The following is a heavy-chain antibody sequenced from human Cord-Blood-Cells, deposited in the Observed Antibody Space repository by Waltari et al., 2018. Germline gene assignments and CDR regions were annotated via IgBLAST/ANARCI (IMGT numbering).Heavy chain of an antibody. D-gene: IGHD3-10*01. CDR3: ARVGPLWFGELLYYFDY. CDR2: IKQDGSEK. V-gene: IGHV3-7*01. Sequence: RQAPGKGLEWVANIKQDGSEKYYVDSVKGRFTISRDNAKNSLYLQMNSLRAEDTAVYYCARVGPLWFGELLYYFDYWGQGTLVTVSS. J-gene: IGHJ4*02.